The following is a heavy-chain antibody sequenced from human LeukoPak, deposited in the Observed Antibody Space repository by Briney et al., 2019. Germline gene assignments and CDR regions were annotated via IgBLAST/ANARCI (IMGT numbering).Heavy chain of an antibody. CDR3: ARNRVYTGWSPLDV. CDR2: VYYSGST. CDR1: DDSISSSTYY. J-gene: IGHJ6*02. V-gene: IGHV4-39*01. D-gene: IGHD6-19*01. Sequence: PSETLSLTCTVSDDSISSSTYYWGWIRQPPGKGLEWIGSVYYSGSTYYNPPLKSRVTISVDTSKNQFSLKVSSVTAADTAVYYCARNRVYTGWSPLDVWGQGTTVTVSS.